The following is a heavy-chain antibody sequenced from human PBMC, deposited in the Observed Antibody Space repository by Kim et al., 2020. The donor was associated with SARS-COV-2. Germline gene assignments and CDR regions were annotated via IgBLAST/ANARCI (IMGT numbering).Heavy chain of an antibody. CDR3: ARVAVSYTYDILTGSPNWFDP. CDR2: IYYSGST. V-gene: IGHV4-31*03. J-gene: IGHJ5*02. D-gene: IGHD3-9*01. Sequence: SETLSLTCTVSGGSISSGGYYWSWIRQHPGKGLEWIGYIYYSGSTYYNPSLKSRVTISVDTSKNQFSLKLSSVTAADTTVYYCARVAVSYTYDILTGSPNWFDPWGQGTLVTVSS. CDR1: GGSISSGGYY.